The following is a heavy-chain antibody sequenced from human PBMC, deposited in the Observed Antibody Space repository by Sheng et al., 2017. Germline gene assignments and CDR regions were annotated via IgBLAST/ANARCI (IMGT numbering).Heavy chain of an antibody. CDR1: GGTFSSYG. CDR2: IIPIFGTV. Sequence: QVQLVQSGAEVKKPVSSVKVSCKASGGTFSSYGISWVRQAPGQGLEWMGGIIPIFGTVDYAQKFQGRVTITTDGSTSTAYMELSSLRSEDTAVYYCAKEGYRYGFAFDIWGQGTMVTVSS. CDR3: AKEGYRYGFAFDI. V-gene: IGHV1-69*01. J-gene: IGHJ3*02. D-gene: IGHD5-18*01.